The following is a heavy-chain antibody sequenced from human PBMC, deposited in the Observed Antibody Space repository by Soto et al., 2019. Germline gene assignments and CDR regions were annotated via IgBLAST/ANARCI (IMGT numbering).Heavy chain of an antibody. J-gene: IGHJ4*02. Sequence: PGGSLRLSCAASGFNFGDYAMHWVRQTPGQGLEWVSGLNWNSVTPGYGDSVKGRFSISRDNGKYALYLQMTSLRPEDTVLYYCVKDISGAYSGPNYDAWGQGTLVTVSS. CDR1: GFNFGDYA. D-gene: IGHD1-26*01. V-gene: IGHV3-9*01. CDR2: LNWNSVTP. CDR3: VKDISGAYSGPNYDA.